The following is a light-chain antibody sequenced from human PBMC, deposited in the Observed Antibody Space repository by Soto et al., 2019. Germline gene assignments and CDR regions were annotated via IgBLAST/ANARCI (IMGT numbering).Light chain of an antibody. CDR3: QQRSNWPPRST. CDR1: QSVSSY. Sequence: EIVLTQSPATLSLSPGERATLSCRASQSVSSYLAWYQQKPGQAPRLLIYDASNRATGIPARFSGSGSGTDFTLTISSLEPEDFAVYYCQQRSNWPPRSTFGQGTRLEMK. CDR2: DAS. J-gene: IGKJ5*01. V-gene: IGKV3-11*01.